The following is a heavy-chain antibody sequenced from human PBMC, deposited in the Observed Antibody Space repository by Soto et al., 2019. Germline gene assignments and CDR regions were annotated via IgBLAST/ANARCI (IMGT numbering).Heavy chain of an antibody. V-gene: IGHV1-18*01. CDR3: AKNGQHPCYYYGMDV. CDR1: GYTFTRYG. J-gene: IGHJ6*02. CDR2: ISGYNGDT. D-gene: IGHD2-8*01. Sequence: ASGKVSCKASGYTFTRYGISWVRQAPGQGLEWMGWISGYNGDTNYAQKFQGRVTMTVDTSTTTAFMELTSLTSDDGAVYYCAKNGQHPCYYYGMDVWGQGTKVTVSS.